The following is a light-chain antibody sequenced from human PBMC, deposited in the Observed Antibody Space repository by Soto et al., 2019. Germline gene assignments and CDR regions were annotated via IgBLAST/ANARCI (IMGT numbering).Light chain of an antibody. J-gene: IGLJ1*01. Sequence: QSALTQPASVSGSPGQSITISCTGTSSDVGGYNYVSWYQQHPGKAPKLVIYEVINRPSGVSNRFSGSKSGNTASLTISGLQAEDEADYYCGSYTSASTLVFGTGTKVTVL. CDR3: GSYTSASTLV. V-gene: IGLV2-14*01. CDR2: EVI. CDR1: SSDVGGYNY.